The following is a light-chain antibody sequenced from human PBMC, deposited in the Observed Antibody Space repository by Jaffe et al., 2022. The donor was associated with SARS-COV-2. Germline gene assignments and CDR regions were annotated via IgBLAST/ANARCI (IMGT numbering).Light chain of an antibody. V-gene: IGKV1-9*01. CDR3: QQLDTFPLA. CDR2: AAS. CDR1: QGISNH. Sequence: DIQLTQSPSLLSASVGDRVTITCRARQGISNHLAWYQQKPGLAPQLLIYAASKVRVGVPSRFSGSGSGTEFTLTISSLQAEDSATYYCQQLDTFPLAFGGGTKVEIE. J-gene: IGKJ4*01.